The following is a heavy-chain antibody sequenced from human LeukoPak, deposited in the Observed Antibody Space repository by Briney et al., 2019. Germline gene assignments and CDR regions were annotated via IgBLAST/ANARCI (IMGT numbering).Heavy chain of an antibody. CDR3: ARGMYNWNLADAFDI. CDR1: GGTFSSYA. V-gene: IGHV1-69*05. Sequence: SVKVSCKASGGTFSSYAISWVRQAPGQGLEWMGGIIPIFGTANYAQKFQGRVTITTDESTSTAYMELSSLRSEDTAVYYCARGMYNWNLADAFDIWGQGTMVTVSS. CDR2: IIPIFGTA. D-gene: IGHD1-20*01. J-gene: IGHJ3*02.